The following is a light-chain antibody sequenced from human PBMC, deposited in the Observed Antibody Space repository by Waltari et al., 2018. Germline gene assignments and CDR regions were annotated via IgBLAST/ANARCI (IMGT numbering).Light chain of an antibody. Sequence: EIVLTQSPGTLSLSPGERATLSCRASQGVGTYLAWYQHGPGPAPRLLLYHTSIRATGIPDRFSGSGYGTDFSLTISRLEPEDFAVYYCQKYDFLPATFGQGTTVEIK. J-gene: IGKJ1*01. CDR3: QKYDFLPAT. V-gene: IGKV3-20*01. CDR1: QGVGTY. CDR2: HTS.